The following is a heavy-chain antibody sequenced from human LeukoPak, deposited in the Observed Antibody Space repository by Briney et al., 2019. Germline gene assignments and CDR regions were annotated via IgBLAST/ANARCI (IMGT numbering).Heavy chain of an antibody. D-gene: IGHD6-6*01. CDR1: GLTVTSNY. CDR2: IYIDGTT. J-gene: IGHJ6*03. CDR3: AADYSSSNYYYYMDV. V-gene: IGHV3-53*01. Sequence: GGSLRLSCAASGLTVTSNYMSWVRQAPGKGLEYVSVIYIDGTTYYAESVKGRFTISRDNSKNTLYLQMNSLRVEDTAVYYCAADYSSSNYYYYMDVWGKGTTVTVSS.